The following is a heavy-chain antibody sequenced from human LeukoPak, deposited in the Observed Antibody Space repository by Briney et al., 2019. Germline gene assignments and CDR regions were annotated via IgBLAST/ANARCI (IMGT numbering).Heavy chain of an antibody. Sequence: ASVKVSCKASGYTFTGYYMHWVRQAPGQGLEWMGRINPNSGGTNYAQKFQGRVTMTRDTSISTAYMELSRLRSDDTAVYYCARDRGGIAPWDFQHWGQGTLVTVSS. CDR1: GYTFTGYY. V-gene: IGHV1-2*06. CDR3: ARDRGGIAPWDFQH. CDR2: INPNSGGT. J-gene: IGHJ1*01. D-gene: IGHD3-10*01.